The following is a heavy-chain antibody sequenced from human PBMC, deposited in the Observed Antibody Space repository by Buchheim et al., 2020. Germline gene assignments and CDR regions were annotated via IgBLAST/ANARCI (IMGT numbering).Heavy chain of an antibody. CDR1: GFTFSSYW. V-gene: IGHV3-7*01. J-gene: IGHJ4*02. CDR2: IKQDGSEK. D-gene: IGHD3-22*01. CDR3: VRAYYYDSSGPDFDY. Sequence: EVQLVESGGGLVQPGGSLRLSCAAPGFTFSSYWMSWVRQAPGKGLEWVANIKQDGSEKYYVDSVKGRFTISRDNAKNSLYLQMNSLRAEDTAVYYCVRAYYYDSSGPDFDYWGQGTL.